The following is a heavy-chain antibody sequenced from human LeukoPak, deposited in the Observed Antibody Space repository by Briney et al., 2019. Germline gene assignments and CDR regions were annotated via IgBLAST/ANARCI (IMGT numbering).Heavy chain of an antibody. CDR1: GFTFSSYA. CDR3: AKSSKVAVGYYFDY. CDR2: ISGSGGST. V-gene: IGHV3-23*01. J-gene: IGHJ4*02. Sequence: PGGSLRLSCAASGFTFSSYAMSWVRQAPGKGLEWVSAISGSGGSTYYADSVKGRFTISRDNSRNTLYLQMNSLRAEDTAVYYCAKSSKVAVGYYFDYWGQGTLVTVSS. D-gene: IGHD6-19*01.